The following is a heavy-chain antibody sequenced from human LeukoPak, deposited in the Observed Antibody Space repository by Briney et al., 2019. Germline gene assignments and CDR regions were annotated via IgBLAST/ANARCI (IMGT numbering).Heavy chain of an antibody. D-gene: IGHD1-26*01. J-gene: IGHJ4*02. CDR1: GFTFSSYA. CDR2: ISYDGSNK. CDR3: ARDRWELQNFGY. Sequence: GGSLRLSCAASGFTFSSYAMHWVRQAPGKGLEWVAVISYDGSNKYYADSVKGRFTISRDNSKNTLYLQMNSLRAEDTAVYYCARDRWELQNFGYWGQGTLVTVSS. V-gene: IGHV3-30-3*01.